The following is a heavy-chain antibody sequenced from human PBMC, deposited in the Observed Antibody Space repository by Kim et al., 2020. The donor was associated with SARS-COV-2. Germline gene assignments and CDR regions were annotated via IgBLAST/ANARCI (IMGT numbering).Heavy chain of an antibody. CDR2: INHSGST. J-gene: IGHJ6*03. D-gene: IGHD3-3*01. Sequence: SETLSLTCAVYGGSFSGYYWSWIRQPPGKGLEWIGEINHSGSTNYNPSLKSRVTISVDTSKNQFSLKLSSVTAADTAVYYCARVGRFLEWLLSNHYYYYMHVWGKEPTVTVSS. V-gene: IGHV4-34*01. CDR1: GGSFSGYY. CDR3: ARVGRFLEWLLSNHYYYYMHV.